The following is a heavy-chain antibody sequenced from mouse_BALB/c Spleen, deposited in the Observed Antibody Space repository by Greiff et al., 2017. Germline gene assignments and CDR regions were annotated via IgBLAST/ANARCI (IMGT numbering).Heavy chain of an antibody. D-gene: IGHD2-14*01. V-gene: IGHV3-2*02. Sequence: EVKLMESGPGLVKPSQSLSLTCTVTGYSITSDYAWNWIRQFPGNKLEWMGYISYSGSTSYNPSLKSRISITRDTSKNQFFLQLNSLTTEDTATYYCARKVRDAMDYWGQGTSVTVSS. J-gene: IGHJ4*01. CDR3: ARKVRDAMDY. CDR2: ISYSGST. CDR1: GYSITSDYA.